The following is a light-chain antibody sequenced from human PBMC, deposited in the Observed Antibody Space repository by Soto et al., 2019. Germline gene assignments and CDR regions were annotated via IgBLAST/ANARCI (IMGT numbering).Light chain of an antibody. CDR1: SSDIGTYIY. CDR2: EVG. CDR3: SSYTSSNSVV. V-gene: IGLV2-14*01. J-gene: IGLJ2*01. Sequence: QSALTQPASVSGSPGQSITISCTGTSSDIGTYIYVSWYLQHPGKAPKLLIYEVGNRPSGVSNRLSGSKSGNTASLTISGLQAEDEADYYCSSYTSSNSVVFGGGTKLTVL.